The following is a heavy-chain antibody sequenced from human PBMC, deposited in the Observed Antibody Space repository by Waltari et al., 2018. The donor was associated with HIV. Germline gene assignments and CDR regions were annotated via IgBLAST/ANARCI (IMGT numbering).Heavy chain of an antibody. D-gene: IGHD3-3*01. CDR1: GGPFNSYH. CDR3: ARGLFGVGSNWFDP. CDR2: IYYTGRT. Sequence: QVQLQESGPGLVKPSETLSLTCPVSGGPFNSYHWSWIRQPPGKGLEWIGYIYYTGRTNCNPSLKSRVTISVDTSKNQFSLRLRSVTAADTAVYYCARGLFGVGSNWFDPWGQGILVTVSS. J-gene: IGHJ5*02. V-gene: IGHV4-59*12.